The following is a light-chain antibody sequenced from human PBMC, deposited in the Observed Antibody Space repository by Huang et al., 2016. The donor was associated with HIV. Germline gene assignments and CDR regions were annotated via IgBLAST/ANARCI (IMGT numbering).Light chain of an antibody. CDR1: QSVLYPSNNKNY. CDR3: QQYYSTPLT. Sequence: DIVMTQSPDSLAVSLGERATINCKSSQSVLYPSNNKNYLAWYQQKPGQPPKRLMYWASTRESGVPDRFSGSGSGTDFTLTISSLQAEDVAVYYCQQYYSTPLTFGPGTKVDIK. J-gene: IGKJ3*01. V-gene: IGKV4-1*01. CDR2: WAS.